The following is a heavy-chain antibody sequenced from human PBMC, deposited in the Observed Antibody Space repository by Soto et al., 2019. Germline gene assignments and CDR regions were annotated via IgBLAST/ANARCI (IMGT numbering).Heavy chain of an antibody. CDR2: ISGSGGST. CDR1: GFTFSSYA. Sequence: EVQLLESGGGLVQPGGSLRLSCAASGFTFSSYAMSWVRQAPGKGLEWVSAISGSGGSTYYADSVKGRFTISRDNSKNTLYLQMNSLRAEDTTVYYCAKDLTPDYDFWTWGQGTLVTVSS. CDR3: AKDLTPDYDFWT. V-gene: IGHV3-23*01. J-gene: IGHJ5*02. D-gene: IGHD3-3*01.